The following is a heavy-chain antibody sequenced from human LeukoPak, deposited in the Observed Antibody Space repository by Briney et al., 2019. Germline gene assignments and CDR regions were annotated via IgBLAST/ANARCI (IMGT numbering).Heavy chain of an antibody. D-gene: IGHD3-3*01. CDR1: GFTFSDYY. V-gene: IGHV3-11*01. CDR3: ARRRDFFDC. J-gene: IGHJ4*02. Sequence: GGSLRLSCAASGFTFSDYYMSWIRQAPGKGLEWISYISSSGSTIYYADSEKGRFTMSRDNAKSSLYLQVNSLRAEDTAIYYCARRRDFFDCWGQGTLVTVSS. CDR2: ISSSGSTI.